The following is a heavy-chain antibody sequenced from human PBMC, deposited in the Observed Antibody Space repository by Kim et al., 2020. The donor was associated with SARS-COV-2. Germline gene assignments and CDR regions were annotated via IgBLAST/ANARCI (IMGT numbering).Heavy chain of an antibody. D-gene: IGHD3-9*01. V-gene: IGHV4-30-2*01. CDR3: ARAGILSGSYNFVY. CDR2: IYHSGST. Sequence: SETLSLTCAVSGGSISSGGYSWSWIRQPPGKGLEWIGYIYHSGSTYYNPSLKSRVTISVDRSKNQFSLKLSSVTAADTAVYYCARAGILSGSYNFVYWG. J-gene: IGHJ4*01. CDR1: GGSISSGGYS.